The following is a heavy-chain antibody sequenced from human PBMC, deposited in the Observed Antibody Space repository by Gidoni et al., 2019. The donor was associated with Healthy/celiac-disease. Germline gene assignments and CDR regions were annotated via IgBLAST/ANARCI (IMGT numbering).Heavy chain of an antibody. CDR2: SSSSGSTI. CDR3: ARDNYCSGGSCYYYYGMDV. V-gene: IGHV3-48*03. CDR1: GFTFSSYE. D-gene: IGHD2-15*01. J-gene: IGHJ6*02. Sequence: EVQLVESGGGLVQPGGSLSLSCAASGFTFSSYEMNWVRQAPGKGLEWVSYSSSSGSTIYYADSVKGRFTIARDNAKNSLYLQMNSLRAEDTAVYYCARDNYCSGGSCYYYYGMDVWGQGTTVTVS.